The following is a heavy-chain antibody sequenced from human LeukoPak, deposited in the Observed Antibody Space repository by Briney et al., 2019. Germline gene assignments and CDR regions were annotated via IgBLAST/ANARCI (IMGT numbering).Heavy chain of an antibody. D-gene: IGHD4-11*01. CDR2: ITSDGSST. CDR1: GFTFSAYW. J-gene: IGHJ4*02. CDR3: VRDSNYHPDC. V-gene: IGHV3-74*01. Sequence: GGSLRLSCAASGFTFSAYWTHWVRHAPGKGLVWISRITSDGSSTSYADSVKGRFTISRDNAKSTLYLQVNSLRAEDTAVYYCVRDSNYHPDCWGQGTLVTVSS.